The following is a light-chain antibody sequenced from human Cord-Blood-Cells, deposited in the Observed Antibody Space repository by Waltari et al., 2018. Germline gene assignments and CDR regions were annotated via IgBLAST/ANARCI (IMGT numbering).Light chain of an antibody. CDR3: CSYAGSSTWV. CDR2: EGS. V-gene: IGLV2-23*01. J-gene: IGLJ3*02. Sequence: QSALTQPASVPGSPGQSITIACTDTSRHVGSYNHVSWYQQHPGKTPKLMIYEGSKRPSGVSNRFSCSKSGNTASLTISGLQAEDEADYYCCSYAGSSTWVFGGGTKPTVL. CDR1: SRHVGSYNH.